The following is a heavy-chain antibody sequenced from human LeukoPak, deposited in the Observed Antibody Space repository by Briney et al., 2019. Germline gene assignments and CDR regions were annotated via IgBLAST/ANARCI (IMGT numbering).Heavy chain of an antibody. CDR3: ARQSAGITTL. Sequence: GGSLRLSCAASGFTFSSYAMHWVRQAPGKGLEWVAVISYDGSNKYYADSVKGRFTISRDNSKNTLYLQMNSLRAEDTAVYYCARQSAGITTLWGQGTLVTVSS. D-gene: IGHD3-10*01. CDR2: ISYDGSNK. J-gene: IGHJ4*02. CDR1: GFTFSSYA. V-gene: IGHV3-30-3*01.